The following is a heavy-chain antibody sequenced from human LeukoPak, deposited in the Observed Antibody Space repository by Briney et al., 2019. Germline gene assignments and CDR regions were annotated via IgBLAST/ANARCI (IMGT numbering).Heavy chain of an antibody. D-gene: IGHD3/OR15-3a*01. J-gene: IGHJ4*02. CDR2: IYPSGNT. CDR1: RGSTSTYY. V-gene: IGHV4-4*07. CDR3: ARQTGSGLFILP. Sequence: SETLSLTCTVSRGSTSTYYWSWIRQPAGKGLEWIGRIYPSGNTNFNPSLMSRVTISVDTSKNQFSLKLSSVTAADTAVYYCARQTGSGLFILPGGQGTLVTVSS.